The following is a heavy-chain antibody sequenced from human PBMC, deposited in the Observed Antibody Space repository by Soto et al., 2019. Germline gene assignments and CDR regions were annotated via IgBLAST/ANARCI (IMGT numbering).Heavy chain of an antibody. CDR2: INAGNGNT. J-gene: IGHJ4*02. CDR1: GYTFTSYA. V-gene: IGHV1-3*01. CDR3: ARFSRQWLEFDY. Sequence: ASVKVSCKASGYTFTSYAMHWVRQAPGQRLEWMGWINAGNGNTKYSQKFQGRVTITRDTSASTAYMELSSLRSEDTAVYYCARFSRQWLEFDYWGQGTLVTVSS. D-gene: IGHD6-19*01.